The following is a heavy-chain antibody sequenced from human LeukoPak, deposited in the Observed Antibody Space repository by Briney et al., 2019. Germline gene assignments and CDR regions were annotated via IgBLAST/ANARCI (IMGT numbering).Heavy chain of an antibody. D-gene: IGHD5-18*01. V-gene: IGHV5-51*01. CDR1: GHSFISYW. CDR3: AKLGGYRQNWFDP. J-gene: IGHJ5*02. CDR2: IYPGDSDT. Sequence: GESLKISCEAFGHSFISYWIGWVRQMPGKGLEWMGSIYPGDSDTRYSPSFQGQVTISVDESINTAYLQWSSLKASDTAMYYCAKLGGYRQNWFDPWGQGTLVTVSS.